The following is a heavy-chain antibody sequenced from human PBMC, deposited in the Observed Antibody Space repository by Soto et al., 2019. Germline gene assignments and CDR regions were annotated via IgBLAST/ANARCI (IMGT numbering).Heavy chain of an antibody. Sequence: ASVKVSCKASGYTFTSYDINWVRQATGQGFEYLGWMNPNSGNTGYAQKLQGRVTMTTDTSTSTAYMELRSLRSDDTAVYYCARRTGHYDFWSGYYTLDYYYYGMDVWGQGTTVTVSS. D-gene: IGHD3-3*01. CDR3: ARRTGHYDFWSGYYTLDYYYYGMDV. CDR2: MNPNSGNT. V-gene: IGHV1-8*01. J-gene: IGHJ6*02. CDR1: GYTFTSYD.